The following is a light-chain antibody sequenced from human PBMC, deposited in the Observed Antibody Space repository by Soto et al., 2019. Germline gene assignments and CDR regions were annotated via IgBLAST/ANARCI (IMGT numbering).Light chain of an antibody. V-gene: IGLV2-14*01. Sequence: QSALTQPASVSGSPGQSITISCTGTSSDVGNSNFVSWFQQHPGKAPKLIIYDVTNRPSGVSDRFSGSKSGYTASLTISGLQAEDEADYYCNSYTSSSTWVFGGGTKLPVL. CDR1: SSDVGNSNF. CDR2: DVT. CDR3: NSYTSSSTWV. J-gene: IGLJ3*02.